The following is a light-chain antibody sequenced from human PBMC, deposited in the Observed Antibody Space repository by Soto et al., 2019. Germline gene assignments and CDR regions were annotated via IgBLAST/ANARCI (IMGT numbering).Light chain of an antibody. J-gene: IGLJ1*01. CDR3: CSYTSDLTPYV. Sequence: LTQPASVSGSPGQSITISCTGTSSDIGAHDDVSWYQQHPGKVPKLLIYGVTDRPSGISNRFSGSKSGNVASLTISGLRAEDEADYYCCSYTSDLTPYVFGTGTKVTVL. CDR2: GVT. CDR1: SSDIGAHDD. V-gene: IGLV2-14*03.